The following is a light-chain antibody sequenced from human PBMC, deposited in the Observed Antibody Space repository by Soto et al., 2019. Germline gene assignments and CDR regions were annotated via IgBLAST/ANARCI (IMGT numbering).Light chain of an antibody. J-gene: IGLJ3*02. Sequence: QSALTQPASVSGSPGQSITIPCTGSSNDIGGYNYVSWYQQHPGRAPKLVIYKVSDRPSGVSTRFSASKSGNTASLTITGLQADDEADYYCSSYSTTTTPPWVFGGGTKLTVL. CDR1: SNDIGGYNY. V-gene: IGLV2-14*01. CDR3: SSYSTTTTPPWV. CDR2: KVS.